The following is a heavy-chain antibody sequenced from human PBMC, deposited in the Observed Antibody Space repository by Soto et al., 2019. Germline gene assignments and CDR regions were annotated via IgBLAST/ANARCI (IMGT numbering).Heavy chain of an antibody. Sequence: QVQPQESGSGLVKPSQNLSLTCAVSGGSISSGGYSWSWIRQPPGKGLEWIGYIYHSGSTYYNPSLKSRVTISVDRSKNQFSLKLSSVTAADTAVYYCARAGGLGAVAVDYWGQGTLVTVSS. D-gene: IGHD6-19*01. CDR1: GGSISSGGYS. CDR3: ARAGGLGAVAVDY. V-gene: IGHV4-30-2*01. J-gene: IGHJ4*02. CDR2: IYHSGST.